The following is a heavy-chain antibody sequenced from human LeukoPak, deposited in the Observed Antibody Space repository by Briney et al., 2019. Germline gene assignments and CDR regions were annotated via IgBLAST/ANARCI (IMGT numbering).Heavy chain of an antibody. J-gene: IGHJ4*02. Sequence: GGALRLSCAASGFAFSSYEMNWFRQAPGKGLEWVSYISSSGSTIYHADSVKGRFTISRDNAKKSLYLQMNSLRAEDTAVHYCARASCYGCGFDYWGQGTLVTVST. V-gene: IGHV3-48*03. CDR3: ARASCYGCGFDY. CDR1: GFAFSSYE. CDR2: ISSSGSTI. D-gene: IGHD2-2*01.